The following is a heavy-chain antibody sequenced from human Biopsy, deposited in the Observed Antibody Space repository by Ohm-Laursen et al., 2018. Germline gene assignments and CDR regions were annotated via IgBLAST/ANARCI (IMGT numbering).Heavy chain of an antibody. CDR1: GGSITSYS. CDR3: ARRSAANWYFNL. V-gene: IGHV4-59*08. Sequence: SDTLSLTCTVSGGSITSYSWSWIRQPPGKGLEPIGYIYNTGDTTYNPSLQSRVTISLDTSNNQLSLRLRPETAADAAVYYCARRSAANWYFNLWGRGTLVTVSS. J-gene: IGHJ2*01. D-gene: IGHD6-25*01. CDR2: IYNTGDT.